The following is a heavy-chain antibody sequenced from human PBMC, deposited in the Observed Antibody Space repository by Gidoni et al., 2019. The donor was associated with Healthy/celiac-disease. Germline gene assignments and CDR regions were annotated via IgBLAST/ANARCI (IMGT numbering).Heavy chain of an antibody. D-gene: IGHD1-26*01. CDR1: GFTFSSYA. CDR3: APKPGSYSTPPH. Sequence: EVQLLESGGGLVQPGGSLRLSCAASGFTFSSYAMSWVRQAPGKGLEWVSAISGSGGSTYYADSVKGRFTISRDNSKNTLYLQMNSLRAEDTAVYYCAPKPGSYSTPPHWGQGTLVTVSS. J-gene: IGHJ4*02. V-gene: IGHV3-23*01. CDR2: ISGSGGST.